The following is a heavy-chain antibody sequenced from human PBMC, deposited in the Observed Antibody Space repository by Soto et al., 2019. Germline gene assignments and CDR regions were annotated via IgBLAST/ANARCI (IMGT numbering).Heavy chain of an antibody. V-gene: IGHV5-51*01. CDR2: IYPDDSDT. D-gene: IGHD5-12*01. CDR1: GFNFPTFW. Sequence: GESLKISCKHSGFNFPTFWIAWVRQMPGKGLEWMGTIYPDDSDTRYSPSFQGQVTISADKSIQTAYLQWGSLKASDSALYYCAKDLDIAALYYYAMDVWGQGTTVTVSS. CDR3: AKDLDIAALYYYAMDV. J-gene: IGHJ6*02.